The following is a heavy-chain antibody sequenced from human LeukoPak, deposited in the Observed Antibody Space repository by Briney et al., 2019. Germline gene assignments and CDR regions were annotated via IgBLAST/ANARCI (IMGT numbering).Heavy chain of an antibody. CDR3: ARDSCSGGSCYGVPDY. D-gene: IGHD2-15*01. V-gene: IGHV1-18*01. CDR1: GYTFTSYG. CDR2: ISAYNGNT. J-gene: IGHJ4*02. Sequence: ASVKVSCKASGYTFTSYGIGWVRQAPGQGLEWMGWISAYNGNTNYAQKLQGRVTMTTDTSTSTAYMELRSLRSDDTAVYYCARDSCSGGSCYGVPDYWGQGTLVTVSS.